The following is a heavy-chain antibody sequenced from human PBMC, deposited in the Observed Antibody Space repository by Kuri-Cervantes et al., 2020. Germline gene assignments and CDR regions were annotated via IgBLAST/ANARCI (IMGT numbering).Heavy chain of an antibody. CDR3: ARDLGSGWLKGGGDY. J-gene: IGHJ4*02. D-gene: IGHD6-19*01. V-gene: IGHV3-30*03. CDR1: GFTFSDYY. Sequence: LSLTCAASGFTFSDYYMSWIRQAPGKGLEWVAVISYDGSNKYYADSVKGRFTISRDNSKNTLYLQMNSLRAEDTAVYYCARDLGSGWLKGGGDYWGQGTLVTVSS. CDR2: ISYDGSNK.